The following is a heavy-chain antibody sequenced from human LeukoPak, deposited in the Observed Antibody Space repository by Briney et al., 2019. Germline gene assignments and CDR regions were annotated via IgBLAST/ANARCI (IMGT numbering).Heavy chain of an antibody. CDR3: ASADYGSGSYYTNYYYYYMDV. J-gene: IGHJ6*03. CDR2: ISGSSSYI. CDR1: GFTFSSCT. V-gene: IGHV3-21*04. D-gene: IGHD3-10*01. Sequence: GGSLRLSCTASGFTFSSCTMNWVRRAPGKGLEWVSSISGSSSYIYYADSVRGRFTISRDNAKNSLYLQMNSLRAEDTAVYYCASADYGSGSYYTNYYYYYMDVWGKGTTVTISS.